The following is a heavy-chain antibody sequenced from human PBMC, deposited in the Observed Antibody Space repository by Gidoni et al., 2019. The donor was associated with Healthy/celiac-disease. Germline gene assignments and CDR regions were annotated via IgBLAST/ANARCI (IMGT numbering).Heavy chain of an antibody. J-gene: IGHJ5*02. D-gene: IGHD4-17*01. V-gene: IGHV3-23*01. CDR1: GFTFSSYA. CDR2: SSGSGGST. Sequence: EVQLLESGGGLVQPGGSLRLSCAASGFTFSSYAMSWVRQAPGKGLDWVAASSGSGGSTYYADSVKGRFTISRDNSKNTLYLQMNSLRAEDTAVYYCARTYGDRGSWFDPWGQGTLVTVSS. CDR3: ARTYGDRGSWFDP.